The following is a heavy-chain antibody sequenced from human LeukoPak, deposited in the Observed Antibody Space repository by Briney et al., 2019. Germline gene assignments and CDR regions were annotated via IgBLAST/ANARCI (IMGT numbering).Heavy chain of an antibody. D-gene: IGHD4-23*01. CDR3: ARDDYGGSSYPFDY. CDR1: GGTFSSYA. J-gene: IGHJ4*02. CDR2: IIPIFGIA. V-gene: IGHV1-69*04. Sequence: SVKVSCKASGGTFSSYAISWVRQAPGQGLEWMGRIIPIFGIANYAQKFQGRVTITADKSTSTAYMELSSLRSEDTAVYYCARDDYGGSSYPFDYWGQGTLVTVSS.